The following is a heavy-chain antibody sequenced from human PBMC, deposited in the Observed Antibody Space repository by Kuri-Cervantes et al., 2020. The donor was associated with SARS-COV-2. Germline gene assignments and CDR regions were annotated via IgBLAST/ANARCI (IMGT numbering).Heavy chain of an antibody. Sequence: SVKVSCKASGGTFSSYAISWVRQAPGQGLEWVATFIPGSSYTHYAPRFQGRVTVTRDTSTVTVHMELSSLRSDDTAVYYCAIQSSNWYNSWGQGTLVTVSS. CDR1: GGTFSSYA. J-gene: IGHJ5*01. V-gene: IGHV1-69*04. CDR2: FIPGSSYT. CDR3: AIQSSNWYNS. D-gene: IGHD6-13*01.